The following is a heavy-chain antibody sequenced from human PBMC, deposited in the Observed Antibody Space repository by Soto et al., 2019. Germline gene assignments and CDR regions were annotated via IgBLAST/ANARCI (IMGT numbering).Heavy chain of an antibody. CDR1: GFSFNSYA. J-gene: IGHJ4*02. CDR3: PGATSLDY. V-gene: IGHV3-23*01. CDR2: IGGAGDST. D-gene: IGHD7-27*01. Sequence: EVQLLESGGGLVQPGGSLRLSCAASGFSFNSYAMSWVRQAPGKGLEWVSHIGGAGDSTYYADSVKGRFTISRDNSKKTVYLHMESLRAEDTAVYYCPGATSLDYGGQGTLVTVSS.